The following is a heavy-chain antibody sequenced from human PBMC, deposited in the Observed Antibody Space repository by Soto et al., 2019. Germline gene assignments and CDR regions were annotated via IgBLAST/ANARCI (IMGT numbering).Heavy chain of an antibody. CDR1: GGSISSYY. J-gene: IGHJ4*02. D-gene: IGHD6-13*01. V-gene: IGHV4-59*01. CDR2: IYYSGST. CDR3: ASSPRTYSSSWYGTGILDY. Sequence: SETLSLTCTVSGGSISSYYWSWIRQPPGKGLEWIGYIYYSGSTNYNPSLKSRVTISVDTSKNQFSLKLSSVTAADTAVYYCASSPRTYSSSWYGTGILDYWGQGTLVTLSS.